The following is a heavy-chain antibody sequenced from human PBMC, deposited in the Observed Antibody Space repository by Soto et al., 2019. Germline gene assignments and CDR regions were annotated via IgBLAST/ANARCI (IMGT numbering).Heavy chain of an antibody. CDR3: ARSGRSGYYYYYGMDV. J-gene: IGHJ6*02. Sequence: SETLSLTCTVSGDSISGYYWSWIRQPPGKGLEWIGYIYESGSINYNPSLKSRVAMSIGTSKNQFSLKLSSVTAADTAVYYCARSGRSGYYYYYGMDVWGQGTTGTV. CDR2: IYESGSI. CDR1: GDSISGYY. V-gene: IGHV4-59*01. D-gene: IGHD3-22*01.